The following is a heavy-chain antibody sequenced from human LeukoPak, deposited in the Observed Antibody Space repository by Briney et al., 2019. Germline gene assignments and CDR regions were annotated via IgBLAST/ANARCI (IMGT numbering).Heavy chain of an antibody. J-gene: IGHJ3*02. CDR2: INPSGGST. CDR3: AREFRIVGASLVPGAFDI. Sequence: GASVKVSCKASGYTFTSYYMHWVRQAPGQGLEWMGIINPSGGSTVYAQKFQGRVTMTRDTSTSTVHMELSSLRSEDTAVYYCAREFRIVGASLVPGAFDIWGQGTMVTVSS. D-gene: IGHD1-26*01. V-gene: IGHV1-46*01. CDR1: GYTFTSYY.